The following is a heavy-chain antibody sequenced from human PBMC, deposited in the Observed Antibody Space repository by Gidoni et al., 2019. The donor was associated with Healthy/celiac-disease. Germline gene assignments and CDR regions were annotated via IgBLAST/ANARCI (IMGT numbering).Heavy chain of an antibody. V-gene: IGHV3-9*01. CDR1: GFTFVDYA. J-gene: IGHJ4*02. CDR3: AKDISLLGATSSQFDY. D-gene: IGHD5-12*01. CDR2: ISWNSGSI. Sequence: EVQLVESGGGLVQPGRSLRLSCAASGFTFVDYAMHWVRQAPGKGLEWVSGISWNSGSIGYADSVKGRFTISRDNAKNSLYLQMNSLRAEDTALYYCAKDISLLGATSSQFDYWGQGTLVTVSS.